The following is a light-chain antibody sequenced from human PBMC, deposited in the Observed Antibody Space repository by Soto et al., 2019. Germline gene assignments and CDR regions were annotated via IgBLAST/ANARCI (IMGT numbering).Light chain of an antibody. J-gene: IGLJ2*01. CDR1: SSDVGGYNY. CDR2: DVT. V-gene: IGLV2-14*01. CDR3: SSYTSSSTHVV. Sequence: QSALTQPASVSGSPGQSITISGTGTSSDVGGYNYVSWYQQHPGKPPKLMIYDVTNRPSGVSNRFSGSKSGNTASLAISGLQAEDEADYYCSSYTSSSTHVVFGGGTKVTVL.